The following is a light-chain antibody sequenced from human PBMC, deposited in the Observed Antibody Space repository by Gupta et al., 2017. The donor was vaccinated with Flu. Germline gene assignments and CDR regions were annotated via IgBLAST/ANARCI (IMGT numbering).Light chain of an antibody. J-gene: IGKJ4*01. CDR3: QQSYTTLALT. CDR2: AAS. V-gene: IGKV1-39*01. CDR1: RSISTY. Sequence: DRVTITCRASRSISTYLNWYRQRPGKAPELLIYAASSLQSGVPSRFSGNGSGADFTLTISSLQPEDFATYYCQQSYTTLALTFGGGTKVEIK.